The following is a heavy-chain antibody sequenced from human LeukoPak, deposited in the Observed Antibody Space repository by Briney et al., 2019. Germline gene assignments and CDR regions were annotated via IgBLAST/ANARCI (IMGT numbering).Heavy chain of an antibody. CDR1: GYTFTGYY. CDR2: INPNSGGT. J-gene: IGHJ4*02. Sequence: ASVKVSCKASGYTFTGYYMHWVRQAPGQGLEWMGWINPNSGGTNYAQKFQGRVTMTRDTSISTAYMELSRLKSDDTAVYYCARGGTDRFSGFDYWGQGTLVTVSS. D-gene: IGHD3-10*01. CDR3: ARGGTDRFSGFDY. V-gene: IGHV1-2*02.